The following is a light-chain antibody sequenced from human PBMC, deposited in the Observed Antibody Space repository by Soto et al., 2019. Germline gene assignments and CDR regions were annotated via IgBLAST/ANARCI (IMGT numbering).Light chain of an antibody. V-gene: IGKV3-20*01. J-gene: IGKJ1*01. CDR1: QSVSSSY. CDR2: GAS. Sequence: EIVLMQSPGTLSLSPGKRATLSCRASQSVSSSYLAWYQQKPGQAPRLLIYGASSRATGIPDRFSGSGSGTDFTLTISRLEPEDFAVYYCQQYGSSSWTFGQGTKVEIK. CDR3: QQYGSSSWT.